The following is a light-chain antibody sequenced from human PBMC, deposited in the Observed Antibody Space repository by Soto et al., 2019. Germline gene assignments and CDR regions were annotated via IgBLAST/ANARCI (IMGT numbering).Light chain of an antibody. J-gene: IGLJ2*01. CDR1: GSNIGAGYD. Sequence: QSVLTQPPSVSGAPGQSVTISCIGSGSNIGAGYDVHWYQQLPGVSPKLLIFDTTNRPSGIPGRFSGSKSGASASLDITGLLPEDEADFFCQSFDTNLNAVVFGGGTKLTVL. CDR3: QSFDTNLNAVV. CDR2: DTT. V-gene: IGLV1-40*01.